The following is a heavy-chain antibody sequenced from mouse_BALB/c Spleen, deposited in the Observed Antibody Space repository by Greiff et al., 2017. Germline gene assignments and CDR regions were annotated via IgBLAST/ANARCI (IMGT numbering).Heavy chain of an antibody. J-gene: IGHJ3*01. CDR1: GFTFSNYW. Sequence: EVKLQESGGGLVQPGGSMKLSCVASGFTFSNYWMNWVRQSPEKGLEWVAEIRLKSNNYATHYAESVKGRFTISRDDSKSSVYLQMNNLRAEDTGIYYCTRAYVKKTWFAYWGQGTLVTVSA. CDR2: IRLKSNNYAT. D-gene: IGHD1-1*01. CDR3: TRAYVKKTWFAY. V-gene: IGHV6-6*02.